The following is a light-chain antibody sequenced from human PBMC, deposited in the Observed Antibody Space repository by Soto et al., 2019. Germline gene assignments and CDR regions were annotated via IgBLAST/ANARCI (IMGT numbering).Light chain of an antibody. Sequence: EIVLTQSPGTLSLSPGERATLSCRASQSVSSSYLAWYQQKPGQAPRLLIYGASSRATGIPDRFSGSGSGTDFTLTISRLEPEDFAVYYCQQYSSSPPGTFGPGTKVDIK. CDR2: GAS. J-gene: IGKJ3*01. CDR1: QSVSSSY. V-gene: IGKV3-20*01. CDR3: QQYSSSPPGT.